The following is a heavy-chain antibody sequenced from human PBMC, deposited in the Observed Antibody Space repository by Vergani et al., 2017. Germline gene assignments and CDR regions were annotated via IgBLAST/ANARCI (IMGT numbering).Heavy chain of an antibody. V-gene: IGHV4-39*01. D-gene: IGHD3-9*01. CDR2: IYHSGGA. J-gene: IGHJ4*02. CDR3: ARTESFILRYFHWAL. Sequence: QLHLQESGPGLVKPSETLSLTCTVPGGSITSSSYYWGWIRQPPGKGLEWIGNIYHSGGAYSNPSLKGRVTISVDTSKNQFSLEVTSVTAADTAIYFCARTESFILRYFHWALWGQGTLVTVSS. CDR1: GGSITSSSYY.